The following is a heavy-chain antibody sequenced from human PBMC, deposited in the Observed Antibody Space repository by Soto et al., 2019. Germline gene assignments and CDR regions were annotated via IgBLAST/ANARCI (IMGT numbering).Heavy chain of an antibody. J-gene: IGHJ4*02. V-gene: IGHV3-48*02. CDR2: ISSTSSTI. Sequence: GGSLRLSCAASGFTFSSYSINWVRQAPGKGLEWVSYISSTSSTIYYADSVKGRFTISRDNAKNSLHLQMNSLRDEDTAVYYCARSFWGVIVFDSWAQGTLVTVYS. D-gene: IGHD3-16*02. CDR3: ARSFWGVIVFDS. CDR1: GFTFSSYS.